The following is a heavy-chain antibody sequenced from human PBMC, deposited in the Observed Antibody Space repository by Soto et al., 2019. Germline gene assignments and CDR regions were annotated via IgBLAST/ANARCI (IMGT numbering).Heavy chain of an antibody. CDR3: ARGGSLNWYFDL. D-gene: IGHD2-15*01. CDR1: GFTFSSYW. Sequence: EVQLVESGGGLVQPGGSLRLSCAASGFTFSSYWMHWVLQATGQGLVWVSRINSDGSSTTYADSVKGRFTISRDNAKNTLYLHMNSLRAEDTAVYYCARGGSLNWYFDLWGRGTLVTVSS. CDR2: INSDGSST. J-gene: IGHJ2*01. V-gene: IGHV3-74*01.